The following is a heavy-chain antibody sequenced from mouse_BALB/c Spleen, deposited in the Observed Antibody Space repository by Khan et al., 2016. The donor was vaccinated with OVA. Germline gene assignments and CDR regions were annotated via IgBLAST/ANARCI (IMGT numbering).Heavy chain of an antibody. CDR1: GYSITSGYR. CDR2: ISYDGSN. Sequence: EVQLQESGPGLVKPSQSLSLTCSVTGYSITSGYRWNWIRQFPGNKLEWMGYISYDGSNNYNPSLKNRISITRDTSKNQFFLKLNSVTTEDTATYYCARGGAVVPYWYVDVCGAGTTVTVSS. J-gene: IGHJ1*01. CDR3: ARGGAVVPYWYVDV. V-gene: IGHV3-6*02. D-gene: IGHD1-1*01.